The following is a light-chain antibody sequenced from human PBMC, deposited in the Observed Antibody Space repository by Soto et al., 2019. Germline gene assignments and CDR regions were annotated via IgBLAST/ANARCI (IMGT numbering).Light chain of an antibody. Sequence: QSALTQPASVSGSPGQSITISCSGTTSDVGTFGLVSWFQQHPGKAPKPMIYEGSKRPAGVSKRFSGPKSGDTASLTISGLQAEDEADYYCSSYAGSTTFYVFGTGTKVTVL. CDR1: TSDVGTFGL. CDR2: EGS. J-gene: IGLJ1*01. V-gene: IGLV2-23*01. CDR3: SSYAGSTTFYV.